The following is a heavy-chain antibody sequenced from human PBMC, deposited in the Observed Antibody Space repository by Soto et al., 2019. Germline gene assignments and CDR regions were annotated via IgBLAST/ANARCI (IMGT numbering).Heavy chain of an antibody. Sequence: SETLSLTCTVSGGSISSYYWSWIRQTPGKGLEWTGHIFYSGTTYYNPSLKSRLTISVDTSKNHFSLRLTSVTAADTAVYYCARDLWVEPELYYYGMDVWGQGTTVTVSS. CDR2: IFYSGTT. CDR3: ARDLWVEPELYYYGMDV. V-gene: IGHV4-30-4*01. D-gene: IGHD1-1*01. CDR1: GGSISSYY. J-gene: IGHJ6*02.